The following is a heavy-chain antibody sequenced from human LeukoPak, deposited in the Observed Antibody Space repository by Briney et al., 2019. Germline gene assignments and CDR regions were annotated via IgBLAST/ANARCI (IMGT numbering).Heavy chain of an antibody. D-gene: IGHD1-26*01. CDR1: GGSFSGYY. J-gene: IGHJ4*02. CDR3: ARLYGGSHRGGDY. Sequence: SETLSLTCAVYGGSFSGYYWSWIRQPPGKGLELIGEINHSGSTNYNPSLKSRVTISVDTSKNQFSLKLSSVTAADTAVYYCARLYGGSHRGGDYWGQGTLVTVSS. V-gene: IGHV4-34*01. CDR2: INHSGST.